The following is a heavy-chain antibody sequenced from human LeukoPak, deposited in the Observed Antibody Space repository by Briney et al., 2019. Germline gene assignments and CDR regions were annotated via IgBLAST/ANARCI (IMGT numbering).Heavy chain of an antibody. D-gene: IGHD1-20*01. J-gene: IGHJ4*02. CDR3: ARVITGNMRFDY. CDR1: GFTFSSYG. CDR2: ISGSGGST. V-gene: IGHV3-23*01. Sequence: QAGGSLRLSCAASGFTFSSYGMSWVRQAPGKGLEWVSAISGSGGSTYYADSVKGRFTISRDNSKNTLYLQMNSLRAEDTAVYYCARVITGNMRFDYWGQGTLVTVSS.